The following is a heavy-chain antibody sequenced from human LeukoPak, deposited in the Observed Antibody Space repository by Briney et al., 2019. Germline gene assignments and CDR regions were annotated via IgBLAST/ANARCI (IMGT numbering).Heavy chain of an antibody. J-gene: IGHJ4*02. CDR1: GDSVSSNSAA. CDR2: TYYRSKWYS. D-gene: IGHD2-21*02. Sequence: SQTLSLTCAISGDSVSSNSAAWNWIRKSPSRGLEWLGRTYYRSKWYSDYAISVRSRITVNPDTSKNQFSLQLNSVTPEDTAMYYCTREGTYCGGVCYATFDYWGQGTPVTVSS. V-gene: IGHV6-1*01. CDR3: TREGTYCGGVCYATFDY.